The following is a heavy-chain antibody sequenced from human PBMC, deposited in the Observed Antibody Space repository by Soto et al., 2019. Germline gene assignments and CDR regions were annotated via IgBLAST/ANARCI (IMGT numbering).Heavy chain of an antibody. D-gene: IGHD3-3*01. Sequence: PSENLSLTCTVSGGSISSNYWSWIRQPPGKGPEWIGYIYYSGSTNYNPSLKSRVTISVDTSKNQFSLKLSSVTAADTAVYYCAWAPYYEFWSGYNDNWFDPWGQGTLVTVSS. CDR3: AWAPYYEFWSGYNDNWFDP. CDR2: IYYSGST. V-gene: IGHV4-59*12. J-gene: IGHJ5*02. CDR1: GGSISSNY.